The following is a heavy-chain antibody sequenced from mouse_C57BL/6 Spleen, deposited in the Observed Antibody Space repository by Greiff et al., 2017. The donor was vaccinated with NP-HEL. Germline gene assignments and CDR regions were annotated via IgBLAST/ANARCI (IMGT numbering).Heavy chain of an antibody. CDR1: GFTFTSYG. J-gene: IGHJ4*01. CDR2: ISSGGSYT. CDR3: ASRSGSSYGYAMDY. D-gene: IGHD1-1*01. Sequence: EVQGVESGGDLVKPGGSLKLSCAASGFTFTSYGMSWVRQTPDKRLEWVGTISSGGSYTYYPDSLKGRFTISRDTAKNTLYLQMSSLKSEDTAMYYCASRSGSSYGYAMDYWGQGTSVTVSS. V-gene: IGHV5-6*01.